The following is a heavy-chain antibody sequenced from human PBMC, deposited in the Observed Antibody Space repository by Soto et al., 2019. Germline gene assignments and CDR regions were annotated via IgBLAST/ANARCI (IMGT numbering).Heavy chain of an antibody. CDR3: AKDMRGGSSSWRYYYGLDV. CDR1: GFTFDDYA. D-gene: IGHD6-13*01. Sequence: EVPLVESGGGLVQPGRSLRLSCAASGFTFDDYAMHWVRQAPGKGLEWVSGISWNSGTIVYADSVKGRFTISRDNAKNSLYLQMNSLRGEDTALYYCAKDMRGGSSSWRYYYGLDVWGQGTTVTVSS. CDR2: ISWNSGTI. J-gene: IGHJ6*02. V-gene: IGHV3-9*01.